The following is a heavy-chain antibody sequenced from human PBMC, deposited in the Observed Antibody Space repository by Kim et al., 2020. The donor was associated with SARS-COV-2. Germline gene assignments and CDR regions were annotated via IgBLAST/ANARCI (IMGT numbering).Heavy chain of an antibody. J-gene: IGHJ3*02. V-gene: IGHV1-24*01. CDR2: FDPEDGET. CDR1: GYTLTELS. CDR3: ATALIVVVTNDAFDI. Sequence: ASVKVSCKVSGYTLTELSMHWVRQAPGKGLEWMGGFDPEDGETIYAQKFQGRVTMTEDTSTDTAYMELSSLRSEDTAVYYCATALIVVVTNDAFDIWGQGTMVTVSS. D-gene: IGHD2-21*02.